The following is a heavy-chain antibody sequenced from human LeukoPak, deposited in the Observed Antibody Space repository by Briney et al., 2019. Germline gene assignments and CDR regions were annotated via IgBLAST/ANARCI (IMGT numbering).Heavy chain of an antibody. CDR2: IIPVLGMA. D-gene: IGHD6-19*01. Sequence: SVKVSCKASGGTFSSYAISWVRQAPGQGLEWMGRIIPVLGMANYAQKFQGRVTITADESTSTAYMELSSLRSEDTAVYYCARVGDSSGWYDYWGQGTLVTVSS. J-gene: IGHJ4*02. V-gene: IGHV1-69*04. CDR3: ARVGDSSGWYDY. CDR1: GGTFSSYA.